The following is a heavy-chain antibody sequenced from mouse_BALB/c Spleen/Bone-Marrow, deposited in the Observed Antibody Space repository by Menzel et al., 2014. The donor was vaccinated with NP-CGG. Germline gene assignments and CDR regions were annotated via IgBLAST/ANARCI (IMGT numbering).Heavy chain of an antibody. CDR2: INSGGVNT. CDR3: ARRGNWDGRAAMDY. D-gene: IGHD4-1*01. J-gene: IGHJ4*01. Sequence: VQPKESGGDLVKPGGSLKLSCAASGFTFSSYGMSWVRQTPDKRLEWVATINSGGVNTYYIDSVKGRFTISRDNAKNTLYLQMSSLKSEDTAMYHCARRGNWDGRAAMDYWGQGTSVTVSS. CDR1: GFTFSSYG. V-gene: IGHV5-6*01.